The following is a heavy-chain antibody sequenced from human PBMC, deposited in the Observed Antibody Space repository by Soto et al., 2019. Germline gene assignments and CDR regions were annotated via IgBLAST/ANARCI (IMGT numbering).Heavy chain of an antibody. V-gene: IGHV3-33*01. J-gene: IGHJ4*02. CDR3: ARDPGYHDHEDPGGFDDY. CDR2: IWYDGSNK. CDR1: GFTFSSYG. Sequence: QVQLVESGGGVVQPGRSLRLSCAASGFTFSSYGMHWVRQAPGKGLEWVAVIWYDGSNKYYADSVKGRFTISRDNSKNTLYLQMNSRRAEDTAVYYCARDPGYHDHEDPGGFDDYWGQGTLVTVSS. D-gene: IGHD3-16*01.